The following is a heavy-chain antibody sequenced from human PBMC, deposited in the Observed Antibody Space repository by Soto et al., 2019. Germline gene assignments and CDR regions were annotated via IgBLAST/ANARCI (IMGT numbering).Heavy chain of an antibody. CDR3: ARGWGRIFDY. V-gene: IGHV4-59*01. CDR2: IYFRGTT. J-gene: IGHJ4*02. Sequence: SETLSLTCTVSGGSISSYYWSWIRQPPGKGLEWIGYIYFRGTTNYNPSLKSRVTMSADTSKNQFSLKLNSVTAADTAVYYCARGWGRIFDYWGPGTLVTVSS. D-gene: IGHD7-27*01. CDR1: GGSISSYY.